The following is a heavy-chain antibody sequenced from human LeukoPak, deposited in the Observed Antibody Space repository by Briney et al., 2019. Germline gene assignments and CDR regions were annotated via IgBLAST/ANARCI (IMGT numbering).Heavy chain of an antibody. Sequence: SETLSLTCTVSGGSISSYYWSWIRQPPGKGLEWIGYIYYSGSTNHNPSLKSRVTISGDTSKNQFFLKLSSVTAADTAVYYCARGDYYGSAPYGMDVWGQGTTVTVSS. J-gene: IGHJ6*02. V-gene: IGHV4-59*01. CDR3: ARGDYYGSAPYGMDV. CDR2: IYYSGST. D-gene: IGHD3-10*01. CDR1: GGSISSYY.